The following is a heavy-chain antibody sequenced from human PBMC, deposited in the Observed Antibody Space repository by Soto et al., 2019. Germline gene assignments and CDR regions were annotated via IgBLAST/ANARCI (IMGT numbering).Heavy chain of an antibody. Sequence: ASVKVSCKASGGTFSSYAISWVRQAPGQGLEWMGGIIPIFGTANYAQKFQGRVTITADESTSTAYMELSSLRSEDTAVYYCARGGGYDFWSGLYYYYYYGMDVWGQGTTVTVSS. CDR3: ARGGGYDFWSGLYYYYYYGMDV. J-gene: IGHJ6*02. V-gene: IGHV1-69*13. CDR1: GGTFSSYA. CDR2: IIPIFGTA. D-gene: IGHD3-3*01.